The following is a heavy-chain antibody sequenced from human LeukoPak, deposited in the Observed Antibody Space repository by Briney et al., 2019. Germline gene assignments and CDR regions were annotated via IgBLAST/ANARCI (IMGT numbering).Heavy chain of an antibody. D-gene: IGHD6-19*01. CDR1: GVTFSSDG. CDR3: AKGERGIAVAGLDY. CDR2: ISYDGSNK. Sequence: PGRALRLSCAASGVTFSSDGMHWGRQGPSKGLGLGGVISYDGSNKYYADSVKGRFTISRDNSKNTLYLQMNSLRAEDTALYYCAKGERGIAVAGLDYWGQGTLVTVSS. V-gene: IGHV3-30*18. J-gene: IGHJ4*02.